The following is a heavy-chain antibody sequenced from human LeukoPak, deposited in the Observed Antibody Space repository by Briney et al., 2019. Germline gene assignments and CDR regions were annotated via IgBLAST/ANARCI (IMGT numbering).Heavy chain of an antibody. V-gene: IGHV3-53*01. CDR1: GFTVSTNQ. CDR2: IYSDGST. J-gene: IGHJ1*01. CDR3: AFGPTWTGLFQH. D-gene: IGHD3-16*01. Sequence: GGSLRLSCVASGFTVSTNQMSWVRQAPGKGLEWVSSIYSDGSTFHADSVKGRFTISRDNSKNAVYLQMNSLRDEDTAVYYCAFGPTWTGLFQHRGPGTLVTVSS.